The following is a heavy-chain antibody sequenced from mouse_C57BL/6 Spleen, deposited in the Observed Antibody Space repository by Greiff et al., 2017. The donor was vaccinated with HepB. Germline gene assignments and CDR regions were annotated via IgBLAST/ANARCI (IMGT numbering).Heavy chain of an antibody. CDR2: ISNLAYSI. CDR1: GFTFSDYG. D-gene: IGHD2-14*01. V-gene: IGHV5-15*01. CDR3: ARQGGTTY. J-gene: IGHJ3*01. Sequence: EVKLQESGGGLVQPGGSLKLSCAASGFTFSDYGMAWVRQAPRKGPEWVAFISNLAYSIYYADTVTGRFTISRENAKNTLYLEMSSLRSEDTAMYYCARQGGTTYWGQGTLVTVSA.